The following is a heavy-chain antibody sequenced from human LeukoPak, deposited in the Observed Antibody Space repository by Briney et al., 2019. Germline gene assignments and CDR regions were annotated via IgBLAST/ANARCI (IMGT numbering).Heavy chain of an antibody. V-gene: IGHV1-46*01. CDR2: INPRDGST. CDR1: GYTFTSYY. J-gene: IGHJ6*02. D-gene: IGHD3-3*01. CDR3: ASEDFWSGYYKDPYYYYGMDV. Sequence: EASVKVSCKASGYTFTSYYMHWVRQAPGQGLEWMGIINPRDGSTSYAQKFQGRVTMTRDTSISTAYMELSRLRSDDTAVYYCASEDFWSGYYKDPYYYYGMDVWGQGTTVTVSS.